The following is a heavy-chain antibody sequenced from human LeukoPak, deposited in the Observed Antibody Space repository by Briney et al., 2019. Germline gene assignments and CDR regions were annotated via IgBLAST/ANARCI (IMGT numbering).Heavy chain of an antibody. CDR3: ARHAYNWNYVFYY. D-gene: IGHD1-7*01. CDR1: GASISSHY. V-gene: IGHV4-59*08. J-gene: IGHJ4*02. Sequence: SETLSLTCTVSGASISSHYWSWIRQPPGKGLEWIGYVYYSGSTNYNPSLKSRVTISVDTSKNQFSLKLNSVTAADTAVYYCARHAYNWNYVFYYWGQGTLVTVSS. CDR2: VYYSGST.